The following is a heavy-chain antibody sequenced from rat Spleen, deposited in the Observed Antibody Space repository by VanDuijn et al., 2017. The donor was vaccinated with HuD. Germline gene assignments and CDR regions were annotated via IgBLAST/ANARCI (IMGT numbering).Heavy chain of an antibody. Sequence: QVQLRESGPGLVQPSQTPSLTCTVSGFSLTNFHVHWGRQPPGKGLEWIAATSSGGTQHHNSALKSLLGISRETSKSQVFLNMNSLQTEDTAIYFCTRTYGGYTSHWFAYWGQGTLVTVSP. CDR1: GFSLTNFH. CDR2: TSSGGTQ. V-gene: IGHV2S12*01. CDR3: TRTYGGYTSHWFAY. J-gene: IGHJ3*01. D-gene: IGHD1-11*01.